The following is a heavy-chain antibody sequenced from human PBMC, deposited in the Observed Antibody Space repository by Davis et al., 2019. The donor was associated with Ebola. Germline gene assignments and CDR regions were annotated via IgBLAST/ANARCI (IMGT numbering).Heavy chain of an antibody. CDR1: GRSVSNYY. CDR2: INHSGST. D-gene: IGHD2-15*01. V-gene: IGHV4-34*01. Sequence: SETLSLTCTLSGRSVSNYYWSWIRPPPGKGLEWIGEINHSGSTNYNPSLKSRVTISVDTSKNQFSLKLSSVAAADTAVYYCARLGYCSGGSCVYYYYGMDVWGQGTTVTVSS. J-gene: IGHJ6*02. CDR3: ARLGYCSGGSCVYYYYGMDV.